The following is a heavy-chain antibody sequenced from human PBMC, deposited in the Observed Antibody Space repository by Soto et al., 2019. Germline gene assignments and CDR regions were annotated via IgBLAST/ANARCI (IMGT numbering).Heavy chain of an antibody. CDR2: ISYDGSNK. V-gene: IGHV3-30-3*01. J-gene: IGHJ3*02. Sequence: QVQLVESGGGVVQPGRSLRLSCAASGFTFSSYAMHWVRQAPGKGLEWVAVISYDGSNKYYAYSVKGRFTISRDNSKNTLYLQMNSLRAEDTAVYDCARDGLAGHAFDIWGQGTMVTVSS. CDR3: ARDGLAGHAFDI. D-gene: IGHD3-10*01. CDR1: GFTFSSYA.